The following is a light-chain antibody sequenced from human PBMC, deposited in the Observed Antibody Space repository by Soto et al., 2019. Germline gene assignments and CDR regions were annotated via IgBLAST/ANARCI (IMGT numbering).Light chain of an antibody. CDR1: SNDVGGYDY. CDR3: SSYTTSTSVV. J-gene: IGLJ2*01. CDR2: DVS. Sequence: QSVLTQPASVSGSPGQSITISCTGTSNDVGGYDYVSWYQHHPGKAPKLVIYDVSNRPSGVSNRFSGSKSGNTASLTISGLQAEDEADYHCSSYTTSTSVVFGGGTKVTVL. V-gene: IGLV2-14*01.